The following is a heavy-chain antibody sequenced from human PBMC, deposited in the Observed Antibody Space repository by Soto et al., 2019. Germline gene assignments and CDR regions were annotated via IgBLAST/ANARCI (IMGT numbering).Heavy chain of an antibody. J-gene: IGHJ5*01. D-gene: IGHD3-22*01. Sequence: SETLSLTCTVSGGSISSGGYYWSWIRQHPGKGLEWIGYIYYSGGTYYNPSLRGRVTISIEMSKNQFSLYLSSVTAADTAVYYCARGGIVVIPDSWGQGTLVTVSS. CDR2: IYYSGGT. V-gene: IGHV4-31*03. CDR3: ARGGIVVIPDS. CDR1: GGSISSGGYY.